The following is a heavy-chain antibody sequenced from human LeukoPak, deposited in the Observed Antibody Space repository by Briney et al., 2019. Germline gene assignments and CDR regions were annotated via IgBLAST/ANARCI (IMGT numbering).Heavy chain of an antibody. Sequence: GGSLRLSCTASGFTFGDYAMSWVRQAPGKGLEWVGFIRSKAYGGTTEYAASVKGRFTISRDDSKSIAYLQMNSLKTEDTAVYYCTGENTYYYGSGSYQNWFDPWGQGTLVTVSS. D-gene: IGHD3-10*01. CDR3: TGENTYYYGSGSYQNWFDP. J-gene: IGHJ5*02. V-gene: IGHV3-49*04. CDR2: IRSKAYGGTT. CDR1: GFTFGDYA.